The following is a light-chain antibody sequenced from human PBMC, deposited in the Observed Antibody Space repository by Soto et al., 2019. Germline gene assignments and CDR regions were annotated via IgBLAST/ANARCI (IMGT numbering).Light chain of an antibody. CDR3: SSHTTSDKLVL. V-gene: IGLV2-14*03. CDR2: DVT. CDR1: STDVGGHNY. Sequence: QSALTQPASVSGSPGQSITISCTGTSTDVGGHNYVSWYQQHPGKAPKLMIFDVTDRPSGVSNRFSGSKSGDTASLTISGLQAEDEADYYCSSHTTSDKLVLFGGGTKLTVL. J-gene: IGLJ2*01.